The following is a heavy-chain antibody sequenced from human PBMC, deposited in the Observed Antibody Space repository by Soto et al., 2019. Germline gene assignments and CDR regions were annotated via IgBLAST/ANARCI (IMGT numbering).Heavy chain of an antibody. D-gene: IGHD6-13*01. Sequence: SETLSLTCAVYGGSFSGYYWSWIRQPPGKGLEWIGEINHSGSTNYNPSLKSRVTISVDTSKNQFSLKLSSVTAADTAVYYCARGILSSWYIKGYYYYGMDVWGQGTTVTVSS. CDR3: ARGILSSWYIKGYYYYGMDV. CDR1: GGSFSGYY. J-gene: IGHJ6*02. CDR2: INHSGST. V-gene: IGHV4-34*01.